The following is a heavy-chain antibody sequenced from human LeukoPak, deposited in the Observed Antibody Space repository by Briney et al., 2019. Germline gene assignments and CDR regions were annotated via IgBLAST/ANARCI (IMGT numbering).Heavy chain of an antibody. CDR2: IYYSGST. Sequence: SETLSLTCAVSGDSINNYYWSWIRQPPGKGLEWIGYIYYSGSTNYNPSLKSRVTISIDTSKTHFSLKLSSVTAADTAVYYCARHPIAAAVPFDYWGQGTLVTVSS. V-gene: IGHV4-59*08. D-gene: IGHD6-13*01. CDR3: ARHPIAAAVPFDY. J-gene: IGHJ4*02. CDR1: GDSINNYY.